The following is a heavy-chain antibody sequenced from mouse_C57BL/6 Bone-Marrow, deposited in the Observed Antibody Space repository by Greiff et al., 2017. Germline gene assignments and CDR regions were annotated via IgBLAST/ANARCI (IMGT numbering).Heavy chain of an antibody. CDR2: IDPSDSET. J-gene: IGHJ4*01. CDR1: GYTFTSYW. CDR3: ARRIYYGNYEAMDY. D-gene: IGHD2-1*01. Sequence: QVQLQQPGAELVRPGSSVKLSCKASGYTFTSYWMHWVKQRPIQGLEWIGNIDPSDSETHYNQKFKDKATLTVDKSSSTAYMQLSSLTSGDSAVYYGARRIYYGNYEAMDYWGQGTSVTVSS. V-gene: IGHV1-52*01.